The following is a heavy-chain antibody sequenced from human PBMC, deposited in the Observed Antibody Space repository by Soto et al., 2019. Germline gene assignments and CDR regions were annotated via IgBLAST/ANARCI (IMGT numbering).Heavy chain of an antibody. V-gene: IGHV4-39*01. J-gene: IGHJ2*01. CDR3: ARGHVVGAPTHWYFDL. CDR2: IYYSGST. D-gene: IGHD1-26*01. Sequence: QLQLQESGPGLVKPSETLSLTCTVSGGSISSSSYYWGWIRQPPGKGLEWIGSIYYSGSTYYNPSLKSRVTISVDTSKNQISLKLSSVTAADTAVYYCARGHVVGAPTHWYFDLWGRGTLVTVSS. CDR1: GGSISSSSYY.